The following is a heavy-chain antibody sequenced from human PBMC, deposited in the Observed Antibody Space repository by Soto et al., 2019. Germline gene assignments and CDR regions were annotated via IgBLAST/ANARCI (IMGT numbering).Heavy chain of an antibody. CDR3: ARDSCGGGRCRCGLDG. CDR1: GYSFTSYW. Sequence: PGESLKISCKGSGYSFTSYWIDWEPQMPGKGLEWVEIIYPGDSDPRHSPSCQGKFSISADKSINTPYPQSSSLEASDTAMYYSARDSCGGGRCRCGLDGWGQGTRVTVAS. CDR2: IYPGDSDP. V-gene: IGHV5-51*01. D-gene: IGHD2-15*01. J-gene: IGHJ6*02.